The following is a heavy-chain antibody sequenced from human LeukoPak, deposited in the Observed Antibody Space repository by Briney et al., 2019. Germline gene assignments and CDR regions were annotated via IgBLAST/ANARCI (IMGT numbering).Heavy chain of an antibody. Sequence: SETLPLTCTVSGGSISSYYWSWIRQPAGKGLEWIGRIYTSGSTYYNPSLKSRVTISVDTSKNQFSLKLSSVTAADTAVYYCARHSITMIVVVTYPCYFDYWGQGTLVTVSS. CDR2: IYTSGST. D-gene: IGHD3-22*01. J-gene: IGHJ4*02. CDR3: ARHSITMIVVVTYPCYFDY. V-gene: IGHV4-4*07. CDR1: GGSISSYY.